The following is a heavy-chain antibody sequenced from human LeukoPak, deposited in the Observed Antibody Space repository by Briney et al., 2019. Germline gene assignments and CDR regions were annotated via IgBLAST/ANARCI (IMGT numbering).Heavy chain of an antibody. CDR3: ARDVGHRSSYPDNWNYVPFDS. CDR2: ISSSSNTI. J-gene: IGHJ4*02. D-gene: IGHD1-7*01. CDR1: GFTFSSYS. Sequence: GGSLRLSCAASGFTFSSYSMNWVRQAPGKGLEWVSYISSSSNTIYYADSVKGRFAISGDNAKNSLYLQMNSLRPEDTAMYYCARDVGHRSSYPDNWNYVPFDSWGQGTLVTVSS. V-gene: IGHV3-48*01.